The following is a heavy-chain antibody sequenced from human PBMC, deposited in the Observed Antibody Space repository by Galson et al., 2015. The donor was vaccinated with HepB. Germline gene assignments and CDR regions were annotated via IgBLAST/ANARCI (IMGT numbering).Heavy chain of an antibody. CDR2: ISSSGGTI. V-gene: IGHV3-48*03. D-gene: IGHD3-22*01. J-gene: IGHJ4*02. CDR1: GFTFSSYE. CDR3: ARSYDSSGYSAFDY. Sequence: SLRLSCAASGFTFSSYEMNWVRQAPGKGLEWVSYISSSGGTIYYADSVKGRFTISRDNAKNSLYLQMNSLRAEDTAVYYCARSYDSSGYSAFDYWGQGTLVTVSS.